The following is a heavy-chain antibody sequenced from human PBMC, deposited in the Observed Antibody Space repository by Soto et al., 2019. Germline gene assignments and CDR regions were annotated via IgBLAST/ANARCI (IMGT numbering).Heavy chain of an antibody. CDR1: GFTFSGSV. CDR2: IRSRDSDYAT. V-gene: IGHV3-73*01. CDR3: TTYGNSSTGFDY. D-gene: IGHD6-6*01. J-gene: IGHJ4*02. Sequence: EVQLVESGGGLVHHGGSLKLSCAVSGFTFSGSVMHWVRQAPGKGLEWLGRIRSRDSDYATSYAESVKGRVTISRDDSKNTAYLQATTLKIEDTALYYCTTYGNSSTGFDYWGQGTLVTVSS.